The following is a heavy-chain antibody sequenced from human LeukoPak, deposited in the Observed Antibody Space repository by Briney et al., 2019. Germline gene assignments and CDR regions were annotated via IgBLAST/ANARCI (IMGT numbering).Heavy chain of an antibody. V-gene: IGHV3-48*04. CDR3: ASYYDSSGYYFLPFDY. D-gene: IGHD3-22*01. Sequence: GGSLRLSCAASGFTFSSYSMNWVRQAPGKGLEWVSHISSSSSTIYYADSVKGRFTISRDNAKNSLYLQMNSLRAEDTAVYYCASYYDSSGYYFLPFDYWGQGTLVTVSS. CDR2: ISSSSSTI. CDR1: GFTFSSYS. J-gene: IGHJ4*02.